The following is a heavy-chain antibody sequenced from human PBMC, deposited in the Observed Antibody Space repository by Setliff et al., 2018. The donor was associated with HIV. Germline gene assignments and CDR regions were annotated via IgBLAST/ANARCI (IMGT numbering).Heavy chain of an antibody. Sequence: GASVKVSCKTSGYTFTSFDINWVRQATGQGLEWMGWMNPGSGNTGYAQKFQGRVTMTRKTSTSTAFMELISLRSEDTAVYYCARAPRGVGSSSYSDYWGQGALVTVSS. CDR3: ARAPRGVGSSSYSDY. CDR1: GYTFTSFD. CDR2: MNPGSGNT. V-gene: IGHV1-8*02. J-gene: IGHJ4*02. D-gene: IGHD2-2*01.